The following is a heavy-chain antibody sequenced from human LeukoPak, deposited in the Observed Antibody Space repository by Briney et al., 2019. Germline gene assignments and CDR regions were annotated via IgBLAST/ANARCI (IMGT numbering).Heavy chain of an antibody. V-gene: IGHV3-7*01. Sequence: SGGSLRLSCVSSGFTLSNYWMKWVRQAPGKGLEWVASINEDGSGKFSVGSVKDRITISRDNTRNSLDLQINSLTVEDTAIYYCARDDGDVWGTGTTVTVSS. J-gene: IGHJ6*04. CDR2: INEDGSGK. CDR1: GFTLSNYW. CDR3: ARDDGDV.